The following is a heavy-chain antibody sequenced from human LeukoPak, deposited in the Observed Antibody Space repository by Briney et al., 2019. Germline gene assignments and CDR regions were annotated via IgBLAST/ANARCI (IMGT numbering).Heavy chain of an antibody. Sequence: GGSLRLSCTPSGFTFGDNAMSWVRQAPGKGLEWVGFTRSKAYGGATEYAASVKGRFTISRDDSKSIAYLQMSSLRPEDTAVYYCTRSSTYLDYWGQGTLATVSS. CDR2: TRSKAYGGAT. V-gene: IGHV3-49*04. J-gene: IGHJ4*02. CDR3: TRSSTYLDY. CDR1: GFTFGDNA. D-gene: IGHD6-13*01.